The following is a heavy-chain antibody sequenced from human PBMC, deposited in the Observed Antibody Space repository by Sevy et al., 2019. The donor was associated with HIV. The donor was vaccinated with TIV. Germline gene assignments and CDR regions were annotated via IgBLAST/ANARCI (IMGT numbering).Heavy chain of an antibody. D-gene: IGHD3-10*01. CDR3: ARADDVPSLLVSYRDYGSVSYFYYYGMDV. Sequence: GGSLRLSCAASGFTFSSYWMHWVRQAPGKGLVWVSRINSDGSSTSYADSVKGRFTNSGDNAKNTVELQMNSLRAEDTAVYYCARADDVPSLLVSYRDYGSVSYFYYYGMDVWGQGTTVTVSS. CDR1: GFTFSSYW. J-gene: IGHJ6*02. CDR2: INSDGSST. V-gene: IGHV3-74*01.